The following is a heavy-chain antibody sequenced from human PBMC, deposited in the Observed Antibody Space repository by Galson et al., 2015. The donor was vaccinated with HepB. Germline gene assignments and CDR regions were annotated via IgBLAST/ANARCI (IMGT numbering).Heavy chain of an antibody. V-gene: IGHV4-34*01. CDR3: ARGTYDYVWGSYRLHRPIFDY. J-gene: IGHJ4*02. D-gene: IGHD3-16*02. Sequence: ETLSLTCAVYGGSFSGYYWSWIRQPPGKGLEWIGEINHSGSTNYNPSLKSRVTISVDTSKNQFSLKLSSVTAADTAVYYCARGTYDYVWGSYRLHRPIFDYWGQGTLVTVSS. CDR1: GGSFSGYY. CDR2: INHSGST.